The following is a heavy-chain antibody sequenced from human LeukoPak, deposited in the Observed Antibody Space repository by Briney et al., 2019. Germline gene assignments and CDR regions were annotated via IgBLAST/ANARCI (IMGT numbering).Heavy chain of an antibody. CDR1: GYRFTSYW. D-gene: IGHD5-18*01. CDR2: IYPGDSDT. Sequence: GESLKISCKGSGYRFTSYWIGWVRQMPGKGLEWMGIIYPGDSDTTYSPSFQGQVTISADKFISTAYLQWSSLKASDTAMYYCARRGYSFGHGFDQWGQGTLVTVSS. J-gene: IGHJ4*02. V-gene: IGHV5-51*01. CDR3: ARRGYSFGHGFDQ.